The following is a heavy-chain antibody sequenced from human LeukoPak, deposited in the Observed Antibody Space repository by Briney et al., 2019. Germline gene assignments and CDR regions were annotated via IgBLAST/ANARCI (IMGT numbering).Heavy chain of an antibody. V-gene: IGHV4-38-2*02. D-gene: IGHD4-23*01. CDR1: GYSISSGYF. Sequence: SETLSLTCIVSGYSISSGYFWGWIRQPPGKGPEWIASIYYSGSTYYSPSLKSRVTISVDTSKNQFSLKLSSVTAADTAVYYCARVSRTVVTPSYYYYGMDVWGQGTTVTVSS. CDR2: IYYSGST. J-gene: IGHJ6*02. CDR3: ARVSRTVVTPSYYYYGMDV.